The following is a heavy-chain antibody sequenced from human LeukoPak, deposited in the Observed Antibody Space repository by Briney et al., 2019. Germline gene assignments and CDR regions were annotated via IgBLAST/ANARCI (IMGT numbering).Heavy chain of an antibody. J-gene: IGHJ3*02. D-gene: IGHD1-26*01. CDR2: FDPEDGET. V-gene: IGHV1-24*01. CDR3: ATESYSGSYLYAFDI. Sequence: ASVKVSCKVSGYTLTELSMHWVRQAPGKGLEWMGGFDPEDGETIYAQKFQGRVTMTEDTYTDTAYMELSSLRSEDTAVYYCATESYSGSYLYAFDIWGQGTMVTVSS. CDR1: GYTLTELS.